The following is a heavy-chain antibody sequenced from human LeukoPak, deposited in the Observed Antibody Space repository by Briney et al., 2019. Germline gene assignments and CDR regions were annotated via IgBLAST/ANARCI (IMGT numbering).Heavy chain of an antibody. D-gene: IGHD4-17*01. CDR1: GFTFSSYG. V-gene: IGHV3-30*03. CDR3: IIYGDPARR. J-gene: IGHJ4*02. CDR2: ISYNGSNK. Sequence: GGSLRLSCAASGFTFSSYGMRWVRQAPGKGLEWVAFISYNGSNKYYADSVKGRCTISRDNSKNTLYLQMNSLIAEDTAVYYCIIYGDPARRWGKGTLVTVSS.